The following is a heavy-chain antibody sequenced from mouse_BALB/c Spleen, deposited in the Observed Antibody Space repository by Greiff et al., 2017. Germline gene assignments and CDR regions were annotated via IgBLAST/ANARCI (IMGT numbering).Heavy chain of an antibody. CDR2: IDPENGDT. D-gene: IGHD1-1*01. Sequence: VQLKESGAELVRSGASVKLSCTASGFNIKDYYMHWVKQRPEQGLEWIGWIDPENGDTEYAPKFQGKATMTADTSSNTAYLQLSSLTSEDTAVYYCMYYGSSYAYWGQGTLVTVSA. J-gene: IGHJ3*01. CDR1: GFNIKDYY. CDR3: MYYGSSYAY. V-gene: IGHV14-4*02.